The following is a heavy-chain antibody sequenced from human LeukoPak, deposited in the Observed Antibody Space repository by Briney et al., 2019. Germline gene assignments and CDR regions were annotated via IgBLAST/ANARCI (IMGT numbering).Heavy chain of an antibody. CDR3: AKDTVAPTGDAFDI. J-gene: IGHJ3*02. Sequence: GGSLRLSCVASGFTFSSYSMNWVRQAPGKGLEWVASIRRDGSNKYYADSVKGRFTISRDNAKTTLYLQMNSLRAEDTAVYYCAKDTVAPTGDAFDIWGQGTMVTVSS. V-gene: IGHV3-30*02. CDR1: GFTFSSYS. CDR2: IRRDGSNK. D-gene: IGHD2-15*01.